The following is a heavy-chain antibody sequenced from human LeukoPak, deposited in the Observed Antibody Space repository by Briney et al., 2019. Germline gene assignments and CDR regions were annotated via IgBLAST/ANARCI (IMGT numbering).Heavy chain of an antibody. CDR1: GYTFTGYY. J-gene: IGHJ4*02. V-gene: IGHV1-2*02. D-gene: IGHD4-11*01. CDR2: INPNSGGT. Sequence: ASVKVSCKASGYTFTGYYMHWVRQAPGQGLEWMGWINPNSGGTNYAQKFQGRVTMTRDTSISTAYMELSRLRSDDTAVYYCAEGTNDYSNYGFDYWGQGTLVTVSS. CDR3: AEGTNDYSNYGFDY.